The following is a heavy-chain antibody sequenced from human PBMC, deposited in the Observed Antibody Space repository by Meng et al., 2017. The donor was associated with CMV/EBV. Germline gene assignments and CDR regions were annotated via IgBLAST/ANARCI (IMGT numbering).Heavy chain of an antibody. V-gene: IGHV4-4*07. D-gene: IGHD6-19*01. CDR2: IYTSGST. CDR1: GGSISSYY. Sequence: QVQLQDSGPGLVKPSETLTRTCTVSGGSISSYYWSWIRQPAGQGLEWIGRIYTSGSTNHNPSLKSRVTMSVDTSKNQFSLKLSSVTAADTAVYYCARDSSGWYPHFDYWGQGTLVTVSS. CDR3: ARDSSGWYPHFDY. J-gene: IGHJ4*02.